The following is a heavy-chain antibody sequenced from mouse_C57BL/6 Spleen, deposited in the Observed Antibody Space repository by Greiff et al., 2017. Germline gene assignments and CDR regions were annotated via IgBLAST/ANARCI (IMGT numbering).Heavy chain of an antibody. V-gene: IGHV1-82*01. CDR3: ARSAITTVVAVDY. CDR2: IYPGDGDT. CDR1: GYAFSSSW. Sequence: VHLVESGPELVKPGASVKISCKASGYAFSSSWMNWVKQRPGKGLEWIGRIYPGDGDTNYNGKFKGKATLTADKSSSTAYMQLSSLTSEDSAVYFCARSAITTVVAVDYWGQGTTLTVSS. D-gene: IGHD1-1*01. J-gene: IGHJ2*01.